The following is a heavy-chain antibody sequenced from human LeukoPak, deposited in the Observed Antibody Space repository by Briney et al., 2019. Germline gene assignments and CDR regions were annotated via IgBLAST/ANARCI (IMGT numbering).Heavy chain of an antibody. CDR1: GFTFDDYA. Sequence: PGGSLRLSCAASGFTFDDYAMHWVRQASGKGLEWVSGISWNSGSIGYADPVKGRFTISRDNAKNSLYLQMNSLRAEDTALYYCAKGYCSSTSCLVDYWGQGTLVTVSS. J-gene: IGHJ4*02. CDR3: AKGYCSSTSCLVDY. D-gene: IGHD2-2*01. V-gene: IGHV3-9*01. CDR2: ISWNSGSI.